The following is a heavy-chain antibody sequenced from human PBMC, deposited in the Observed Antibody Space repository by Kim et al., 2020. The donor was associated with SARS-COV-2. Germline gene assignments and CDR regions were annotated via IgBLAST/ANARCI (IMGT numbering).Heavy chain of an antibody. CDR2: LSGSGVNT. CDR1: GFIFSSYG. V-gene: IGHV3-23*01. J-gene: IGHJ4*01. D-gene: IGHD5-12*01. CDR3: AKVLGDSGYGGLAY. Sequence: GGSLRLSCAASGFIFSSYGMSWVRQAPGKGLEWVAGLSGSGVNTFYADSVRGRFTISRDNARDTLYLQMRSLRADDAAVYYCAKVLGDSGYGGLAYWG.